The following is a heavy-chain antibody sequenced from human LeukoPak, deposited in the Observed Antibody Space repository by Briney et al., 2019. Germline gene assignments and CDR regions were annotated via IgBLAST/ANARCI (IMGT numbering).Heavy chain of an antibody. CDR2: ISYDGSNK. CDR3: APGIARY. J-gene: IGHJ4*02. V-gene: IGHV3-30*03. CDR1: GFTFSSYG. Sequence: PGGSLRLSCAASGFTFSSYGMHWVRQAPGKGLEWVAVISYDGSNKYYADSVKGRFTISRDNAKNSLYLQMNSLRAEDTAVYYCAPGIARYWGQGTLVTVSS. D-gene: IGHD6-13*01.